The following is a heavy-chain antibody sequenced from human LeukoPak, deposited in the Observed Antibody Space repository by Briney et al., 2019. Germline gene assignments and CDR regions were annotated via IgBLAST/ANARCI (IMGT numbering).Heavy chain of an antibody. CDR1: GFTFGNNV. Sequence: PGGSLRLSCAASGFTFGNNVMNWVRQAPGKGLEWVSAISGSGGSTYYADSVKGRFTISRDNSKNTLYLQMNSLRAEDTAVYYCARINSGRHLGDAFDIWGQGTTVTVSS. CDR3: ARINSGRHLGDAFDI. D-gene: IGHD1-26*01. V-gene: IGHV3-23*01. CDR2: ISGSGGST. J-gene: IGHJ3*02.